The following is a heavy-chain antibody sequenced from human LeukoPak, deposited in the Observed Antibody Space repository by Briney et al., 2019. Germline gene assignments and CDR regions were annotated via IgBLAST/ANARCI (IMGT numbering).Heavy chain of an antibody. J-gene: IGHJ4*02. Sequence: GGSLRLSCAASGFTFSSYGMHWVRQAPGKGLEWVAFIRYDGSNKYYADSVKGRFTISRDNSKNTLYLQMNSLRAEDTAVYYCAKDVGSIAVAGTFDYWGQGTLVTVSS. V-gene: IGHV3-30*02. CDR3: AKDVGSIAVAGTFDY. D-gene: IGHD6-19*01. CDR2: IRYDGSNK. CDR1: GFTFSSYG.